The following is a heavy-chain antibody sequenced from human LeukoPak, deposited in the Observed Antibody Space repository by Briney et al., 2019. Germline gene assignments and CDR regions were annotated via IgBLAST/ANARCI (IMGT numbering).Heavy chain of an antibody. J-gene: IGHJ4*02. V-gene: IGHV3-30*03. D-gene: IGHD6-13*01. CDR3: ASGIAAAGTVSFDY. CDR2: ISYDGNTK. Sequence: GGSLRLSCAASGFTFSTYGMHWVRQAPGKGLEWVAVISYDGNTKYYADSVKGRFTISRDNSKNTLYLQMNSLRAEDTAVYYCASGIAAAGTVSFDYWGQGTLVTVPS. CDR1: GFTFSTYG.